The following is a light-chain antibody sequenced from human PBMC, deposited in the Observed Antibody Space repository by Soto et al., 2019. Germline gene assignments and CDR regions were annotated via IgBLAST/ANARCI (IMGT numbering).Light chain of an antibody. CDR3: AAWDDSLSGPWV. Sequence: QSVLTQPPSASGTPGQRVTISCSGSSSNIGSNYVYWYQQLPGKAPKLLIYRNNQRPSGVPDRFSGSKSGTSASLAISGLRSEDEADYYWAAWDDSLSGPWVFGGGTKLTVL. J-gene: IGLJ3*02. V-gene: IGLV1-47*01. CDR2: RNN. CDR1: SSNIGSNY.